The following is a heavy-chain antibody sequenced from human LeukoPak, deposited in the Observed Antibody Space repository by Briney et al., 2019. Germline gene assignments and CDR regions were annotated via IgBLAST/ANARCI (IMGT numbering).Heavy chain of an antibody. CDR3: AREICSSTSCYVSRWFDP. D-gene: IGHD2-2*01. Sequence: GGSLRLSCAASGFTFSSYSMNWVRQAPGKGLEWVSSISRSSSYIYYADSVKGRFTISRDNAKNSLYLQMNSLRAEDTAVYYCAREICSSTSCYVSRWFDPWGQGTLVTVSS. CDR1: GFTFSSYS. V-gene: IGHV3-21*01. J-gene: IGHJ5*02. CDR2: ISRSSSYI.